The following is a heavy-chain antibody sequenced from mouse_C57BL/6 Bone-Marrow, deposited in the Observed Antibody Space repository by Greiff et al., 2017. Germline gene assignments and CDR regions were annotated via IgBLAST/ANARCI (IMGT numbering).Heavy chain of an antibody. V-gene: IGHV1-64*01. D-gene: IGHD2-4*01. CDR2: IHPNSGST. J-gene: IGHJ1*03. CDR1: GYTFTSYW. Sequence: QVQLQQPGAELVKPGASVKLSCKASGYTFTSYWMHWVKQRPGQGLEWIGMIHPNSGSTNYNEKFKSKATLTVDKSSSTAYMQLSSLTSEDSAVXYCARSTMITTRYFDVWGTGTTVTVSS. CDR3: ARSTMITTRYFDV.